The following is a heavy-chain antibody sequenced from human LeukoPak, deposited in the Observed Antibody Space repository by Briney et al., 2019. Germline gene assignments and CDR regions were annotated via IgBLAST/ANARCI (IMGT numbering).Heavy chain of an antibody. Sequence: GGSLRLSRAASGFTFSDYYMSRIRQAPGKGLEWVSYISSSGSTIYYADSVKGRFTISRDNAKNSLYLQMNSLRAEDTAVYYCARDHGAHYYYYYYMDVWGKGTTVTVSS. J-gene: IGHJ6*03. D-gene: IGHD3-10*01. CDR3: ARDHGAHYYYYYYMDV. CDR1: GFTFSDYY. CDR2: ISSSGSTI. V-gene: IGHV3-11*04.